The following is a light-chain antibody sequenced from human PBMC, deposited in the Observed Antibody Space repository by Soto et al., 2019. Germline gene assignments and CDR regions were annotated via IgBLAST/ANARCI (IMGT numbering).Light chain of an antibody. CDR1: QGISNY. V-gene: IGKV1-27*01. Sequence: DIQMTQSPSSLSASVGDTITITCRTSQGISNYLAWYQQKSGEVPKLLIYLASTLRSGVPSRFSGSRSGTDFTLTISSLQPEDVAIYYCQKYNSAPLFGGGTKVEI. CDR2: LAS. J-gene: IGKJ4*01. CDR3: QKYNSAPL.